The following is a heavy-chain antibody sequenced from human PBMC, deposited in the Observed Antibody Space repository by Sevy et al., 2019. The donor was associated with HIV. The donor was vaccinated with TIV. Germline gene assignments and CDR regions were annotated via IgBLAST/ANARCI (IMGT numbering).Heavy chain of an antibody. J-gene: IGHJ4*02. CDR1: GGSISSYF. V-gene: IGHV4-59*01. CDR3: ARDSTTRPRVLDY. CDR2: IYFTGNT. D-gene: IGHD1-1*01. Sequence: SQTLSLTCSVSGGSISSYFWTWVRQSPGKGLEWIGNIYFTGNTDCSPSLKSRVTLSLDTSKSQFSLTLKSVTAADTAIYFCARDSTTRPRVLDYWRQGTLVTVSS.